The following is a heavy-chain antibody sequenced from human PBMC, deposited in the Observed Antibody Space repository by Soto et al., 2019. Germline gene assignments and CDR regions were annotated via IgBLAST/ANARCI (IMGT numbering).Heavy chain of an antibody. CDR2: TYYRSQWYN. J-gene: IGHJ4*02. D-gene: IGHD2-15*01. V-gene: IGHV6-1*01. CDR1: GDSVSSNSAA. Sequence: KQSQTLSLTCAISGDSVSSNSAAWNWVRQSPSRGLEWLGRTYYRSQWYNDYAVSVKSRISINPDTAKNQFSLQLNSVTAEDTAVYYCAREGRSIWPFDYWGQGTLVTVSS. CDR3: AREGRSIWPFDY.